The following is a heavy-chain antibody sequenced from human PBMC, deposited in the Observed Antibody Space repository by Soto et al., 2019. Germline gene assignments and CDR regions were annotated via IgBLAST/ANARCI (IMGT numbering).Heavy chain of an antibody. J-gene: IGHJ4*02. CDR3: AKWSYLDY. D-gene: IGHD3-3*01. Sequence: PGGSLRLSCAASGFTFSSYGMHWVRQAPGKGLEWVATISGSDGKTYYADSVKGRFSISRDTSRNTLYLQMNSLRVDDTAIYYCAKWSYLDYWGQGTRVTAPQ. CDR1: GFTFSSYG. CDR2: ISGSDGKT. V-gene: IGHV3-23*01.